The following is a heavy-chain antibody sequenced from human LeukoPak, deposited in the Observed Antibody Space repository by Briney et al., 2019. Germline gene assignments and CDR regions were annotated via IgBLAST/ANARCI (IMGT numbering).Heavy chain of an antibody. D-gene: IGHD4-17*01. CDR1: GGSISSSGHY. CDR3: ARSATVTTGYLDY. CDR2: IYSNGNT. Sequence: PSETLSLTCSVSGGSISSSGHYWGWIRQSPEKGLDWIGSIYSNGNTYYNPSVKSRVTISVDTSKNQFSLKLTSVTAAETAVYYCARSATVTTGYLDYRGQGALVTVSS. V-gene: IGHV4-39*07. J-gene: IGHJ4*02.